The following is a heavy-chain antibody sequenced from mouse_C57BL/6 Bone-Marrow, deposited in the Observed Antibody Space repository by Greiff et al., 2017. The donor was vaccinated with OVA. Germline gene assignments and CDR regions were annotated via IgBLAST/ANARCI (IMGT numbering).Heavy chain of an antibody. D-gene: IGHD1-1*01. V-gene: IGHV1-64*01. CDR1: GYTFTSYW. J-gene: IGHJ2*01. Sequence: QVQLQQPGAELVKPGASVKLSCKASGYTFTSYWMHWVKQRPGQGLEWIGMIHPNSGSTNYNEKFKSKATLTVDKSSSTAYMQLSSLTSEDSAVYYCARSRSITTPHYWGQGTTLTVSS. CDR2: IHPNSGST. CDR3: ARSRSITTPHY.